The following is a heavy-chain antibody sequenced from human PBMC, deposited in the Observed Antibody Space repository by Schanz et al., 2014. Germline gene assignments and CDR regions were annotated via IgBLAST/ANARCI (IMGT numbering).Heavy chain of an antibody. CDR2: ISSGGGST. J-gene: IGHJ6*03. D-gene: IGHD2-2*01. V-gene: IGHV3-23*01. CDR1: GFIFGSSV. CDR3: ARVKYCTITRCYRTETEGIYYMDV. Sequence: EVQLLESGGGLIQPGGSLRLSCAASGFIFGSSVMAWVRQAPGKGLEWVSSISSGGGSTYYADSVKGRFTISRDNSKNTLYLQMKSLRAEDTAVYYCARVKYCTITRCYRTETEGIYYMDVWGKGTTVTVSS.